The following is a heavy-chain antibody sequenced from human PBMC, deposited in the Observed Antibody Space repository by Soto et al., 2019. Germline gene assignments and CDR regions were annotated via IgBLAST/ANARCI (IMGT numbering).Heavy chain of an antibody. Sequence: GESLKISCKGSGYTFTNYWIGWVRQMPGTGLEWMGIIYPGNSNTRYSPSFEGQVTMSADKSTNTAYLQWSSLRASDTAIYFCARPSDVGLASSFEYWGQGTQVTVSS. D-gene: IGHD2-15*01. CDR2: IYPGNSNT. CDR1: GYTFTNYW. CDR3: ARPSDVGLASSFEY. J-gene: IGHJ4*02. V-gene: IGHV5-51*01.